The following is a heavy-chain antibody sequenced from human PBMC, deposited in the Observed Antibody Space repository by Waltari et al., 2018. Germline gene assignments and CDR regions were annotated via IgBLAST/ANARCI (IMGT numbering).Heavy chain of an antibody. J-gene: IGHJ4*02. V-gene: IGHV4-61*02. D-gene: IGHD3-22*01. CDR1: GGSISRGRYY. Sequence: QVQLQESGPGLVKPSQTLSLTCTVSGGSISRGRYYWSWIRPPAGKGLEWIGRIYTSGSTNYNPSLKSRVTISVDTSKNQFSLKLSSVTAADTAVYYCARETLSTYYYDSRGAYWGQGTLVTVSS. CDR3: ARETLSTYYYDSRGAY. CDR2: IYTSGST.